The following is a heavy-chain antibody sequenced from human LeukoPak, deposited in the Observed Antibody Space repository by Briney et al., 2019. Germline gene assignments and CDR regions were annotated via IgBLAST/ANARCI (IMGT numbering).Heavy chain of an antibody. CDR1: GFTFSSYS. CDR3: ARVPLEGYYDSSGLDY. V-gene: IGHV3-21*01. Sequence: GGSLRLSCAASGFTFSSYSMNWVRQAPGKGLEWVSSISSSSSYIYYADSVKGRFTISRDNAKNSLYLQMNSLRAEDTAVYYCARVPLEGYYDSSGLDYWGQGTLVTVSS. J-gene: IGHJ4*02. D-gene: IGHD3-22*01. CDR2: ISSSSSYI.